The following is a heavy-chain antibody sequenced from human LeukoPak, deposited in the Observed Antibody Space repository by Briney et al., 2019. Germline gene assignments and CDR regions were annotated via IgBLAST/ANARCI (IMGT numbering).Heavy chain of an antibody. CDR3: ARDHLLYPYYMDV. J-gene: IGHJ6*03. D-gene: IGHD3-10*01. Sequence: SETLSLTCTVSGGSISSSSYYWGWIRQPPGKGLEWIGSIYYSGSTYYNPSLKSRVTISVDTSKNQFSLKLSSVTAADTAVYYCARDHLLYPYYMDVWGKGTTVTISS. V-gene: IGHV4-39*07. CDR2: IYYSGST. CDR1: GGSISSSSYY.